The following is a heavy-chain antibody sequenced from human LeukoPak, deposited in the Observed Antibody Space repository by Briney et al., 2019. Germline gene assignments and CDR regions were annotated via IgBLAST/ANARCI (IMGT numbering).Heavy chain of an antibody. J-gene: IGHJ4*02. V-gene: IGHV4-59*12. CDR1: GGSISSYY. D-gene: IGHD4-17*01. Sequence: SETLSLTCTVSGGSISSYYWSWIRQPPGKGLEWIGYIYYSGSTNYNPSLKSRVTISVDTSKNQFSLKLSSVTAADTAVYYCARSHDYGDYPRTYYFDYWGQGTLVTVSS. CDR3: ARSHDYGDYPRTYYFDY. CDR2: IYYSGST.